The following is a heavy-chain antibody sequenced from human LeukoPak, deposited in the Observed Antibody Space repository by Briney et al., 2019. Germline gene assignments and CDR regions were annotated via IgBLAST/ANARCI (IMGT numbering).Heavy chain of an antibody. CDR1: GGSISRGDYY. J-gene: IGHJ4*02. CDR3: ARGSTLIRGFDY. D-gene: IGHD3-10*01. V-gene: IGHV4-31*03. CDR2: IFYSGSA. Sequence: TLSLTCTVSGGSISRGDYYWHWIRQHPEKSLEWIGYIFYSGSAYYNPSLKSRVTISVDTSKNQFSLKLSSVTAADTAVYYCARGSTLIRGFDYWGQGTLVTVSS.